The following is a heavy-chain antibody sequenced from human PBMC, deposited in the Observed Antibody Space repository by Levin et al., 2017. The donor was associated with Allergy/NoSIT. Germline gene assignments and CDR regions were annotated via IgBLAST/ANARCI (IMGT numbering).Heavy chain of an antibody. CDR2: INHRGST. V-gene: IGHV4-34*01. CDR3: AGGKRGGFNRFDP. J-gene: IGHJ5*02. D-gene: IGHD2-15*01. CDR1: GESFSGYY. Sequence: PSETLSLTCVVYGESFSGYYWTWIRQPPGKGLEWIGDINHRGSTNYNPSLKSRITISVDTSKNQFSLKLSSLTAADTAVYYCAGGKRGGFNRFDPWGQGTLVTVSS.